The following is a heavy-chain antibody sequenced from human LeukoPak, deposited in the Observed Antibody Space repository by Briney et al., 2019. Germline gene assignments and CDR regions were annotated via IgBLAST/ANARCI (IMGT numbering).Heavy chain of an antibody. CDR1: GFDFIGYA. J-gene: IGHJ6*02. Sequence: PGGSLRLSCAVSGFDFIGYAMSWVRQAPGKGLEWVSLISGDGGSTYYADSVKGRFTISRDNSKDSLYLQMNSLRTEDTALYYCAKDFMYSSSYYYYHGMDVWGQGTTVTVSS. D-gene: IGHD6-6*01. CDR2: ISGDGGST. CDR3: AKDFMYSSSYYYYHGMDV. V-gene: IGHV3-43*02.